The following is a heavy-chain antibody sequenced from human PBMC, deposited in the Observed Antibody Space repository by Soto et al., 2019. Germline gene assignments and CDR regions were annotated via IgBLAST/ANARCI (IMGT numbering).Heavy chain of an antibody. D-gene: IGHD2-15*01. V-gene: IGHV3-21*01. CDR3: GRDRRHLGYGRGGSCQILGSNDY. CDR2: ISSGASYI. Sequence: EVQLVESGGGLVKPGGSLRLSCAASGFTFSSYSMNWVRQAPGKGLEWVSSISSGASYIYYADSVKGRFTISRDNAKNSLYLQMNSLRDSDTAVYYYGRDRRHLGYGRGGSCQILGSNDYWCQGNLCTVSS. J-gene: IGHJ4*02. CDR1: GFTFSSYS.